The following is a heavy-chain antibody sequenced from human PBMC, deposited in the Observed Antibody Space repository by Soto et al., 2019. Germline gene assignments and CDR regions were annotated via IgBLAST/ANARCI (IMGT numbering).Heavy chain of an antibody. V-gene: IGHV3-7*04. CDR1: GFTFSSYW. CDR2: IKQDGSEK. D-gene: IGHD6-19*01. CDR3: AGGTGWLTDY. Sequence: EVQLMESGGGLVQPGGSLRISCAGSGFTFSSYWMNWVRQAPGKGLEWVANIKQDGSEKYYVDSVKGRFSISRDNAQNSMYLQMNSLRAEDTAVYYCAGGTGWLTDYWGQGTLVTVSS. J-gene: IGHJ4*02.